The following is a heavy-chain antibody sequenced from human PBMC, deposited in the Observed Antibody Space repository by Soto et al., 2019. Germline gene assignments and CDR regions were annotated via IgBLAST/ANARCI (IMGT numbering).Heavy chain of an antibody. V-gene: IGHV4-59*01. D-gene: IGHD1-1*01. CDR2: IYYSGST. Sequence: SETLSLTCTVSGGSISSYYWSWIRQPPGKGLEWIGYIYYSGSTNYNPSLKSRVTISVDTSKNQFSLKLSSVTAADTAVYYCARDGLTTGTSIDAFDIWGQGTMVTVSS. CDR3: ARDGLTTGTSIDAFDI. J-gene: IGHJ3*02. CDR1: GGSISSYY.